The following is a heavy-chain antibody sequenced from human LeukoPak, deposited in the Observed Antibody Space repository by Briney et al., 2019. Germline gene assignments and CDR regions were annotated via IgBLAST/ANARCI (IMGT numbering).Heavy chain of an antibody. CDR1: GGSISSSNYY. J-gene: IGHJ5*02. Sequence: SETLSLTCTVSGGSISSSNYYWGWIRQPPGKGLEWIGSIYYSGSTYYNPSLESRVTTSVDTSKNQFSLKLTSVTAADTAVYYCARRFVGAVAAWFDPWGQGTLVTVSS. D-gene: IGHD6-13*01. V-gene: IGHV4-39*01. CDR3: ARRFVGAVAAWFDP. CDR2: IYYSGST.